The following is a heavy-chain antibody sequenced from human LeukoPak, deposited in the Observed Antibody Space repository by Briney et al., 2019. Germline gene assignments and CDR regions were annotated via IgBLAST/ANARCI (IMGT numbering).Heavy chain of an antibody. D-gene: IGHD3-10*01. CDR3: ARDAAWARDFDL. CDR1: GFTFSSHW. J-gene: IGHJ2*01. CDR2: INSDGSRT. V-gene: IGHV3-74*01. Sequence: GGSLRLSCAASGFTFSSHWMHWVRQAPGKGLVWVSRINSDGSRTSYADSVKGRFTISRDNAKNTLYLQMNSLRAEDTAVYYCARDAAWARDFDLWGRGTLVTVSS.